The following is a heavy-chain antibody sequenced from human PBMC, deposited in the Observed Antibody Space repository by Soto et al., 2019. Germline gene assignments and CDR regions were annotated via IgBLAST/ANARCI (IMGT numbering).Heavy chain of an antibody. CDR1: GYIFTAYS. D-gene: IGHD2-15*01. V-gene: IGHV1-46*01. CDR2: VNPSGGST. CDR3: AREENCSDGVCYSEYFQR. Sequence: ASVKVSCKASGYIFTAYSMHWVRQAPGQGLEWMGVVNPSGGSTNYAQRFQGRITMTRDTSTSTVYMDLKFLTSEDTAVYYCAREENCSDGVCYSEYFQRWGQGTLVTVSS. J-gene: IGHJ1*01.